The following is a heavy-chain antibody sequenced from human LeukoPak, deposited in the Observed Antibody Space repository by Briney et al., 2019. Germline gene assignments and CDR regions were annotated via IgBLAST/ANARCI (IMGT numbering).Heavy chain of an antibody. V-gene: IGHV4-59*01. J-gene: IGHJ4*02. Sequence: SETLSLTCTVSGGSISSCYWSWIRQPPGKELEWIGYIFYSGSTTYNPSLKSRVTISVDTSKNQFSLKLSSVTAADTAVYYCARLSRGDGYNYHDYWGQGTLVTVSS. D-gene: IGHD5-24*01. CDR2: IFYSGST. CDR3: ARLSRGDGYNYHDY. CDR1: GGSISSCY.